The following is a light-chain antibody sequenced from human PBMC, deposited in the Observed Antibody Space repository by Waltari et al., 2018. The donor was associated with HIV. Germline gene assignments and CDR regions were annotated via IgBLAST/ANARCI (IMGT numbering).Light chain of an antibody. J-gene: IGLJ2*01. CDR1: TAAVTIGHY. CDR3: LLSYGGARV. Sequence: VVPQQPSVSVPAGGPATPTCGSSTAAVTIGHYVYCFQQPPGRAPMTLIYDTNKRHSWTPARFSGSLLGSFGGRAALTLSGAQPEDEADYYCLLSYGGARVFGGGTKLTV. CDR2: DTN. V-gene: IGLV7-46*01.